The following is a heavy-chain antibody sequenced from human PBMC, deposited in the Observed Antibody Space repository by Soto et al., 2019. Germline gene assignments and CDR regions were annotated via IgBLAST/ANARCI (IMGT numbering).Heavy chain of an antibody. V-gene: IGHV1-69*02. D-gene: IGHD2-2*01. CDR1: GGTFSSYT. J-gene: IGHJ6*03. CDR2: IIPILGIA. CDR3: AGGTRKNSAGDIVVVPAAKAYSSSSAYYYYMDV. Sequence: ASVKVSCKASGGTFSSYTISWVRQAPGQGLEWMGRIIPILGIANYAQKFQGRVTITADKSTSTAYMELSSLRSEDTAVYYCAGGTRKNSAGDIVVVPAAKAYSSSSAYYYYMDVWGKGTTVTVSS.